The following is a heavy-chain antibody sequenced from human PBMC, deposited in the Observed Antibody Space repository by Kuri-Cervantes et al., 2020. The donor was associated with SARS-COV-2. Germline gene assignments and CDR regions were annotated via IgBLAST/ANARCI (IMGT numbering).Heavy chain of an antibody. CDR1: GFTFGDYA. Sequence: GGSLRLSCTASGFTFGDYAMSWFRQAPGKGLEWVGFIRSKAYGGTTEYAASVKGRFTISRDDSKSIAYLQMNSLKTDDTAVYYCTRDTNYGGNAKYWGQGTLVTVSS. J-gene: IGHJ4*02. D-gene: IGHD4-23*01. CDR3: TRDTNYGGNAKY. CDR2: IRSKAYGGTT. V-gene: IGHV3-49*03.